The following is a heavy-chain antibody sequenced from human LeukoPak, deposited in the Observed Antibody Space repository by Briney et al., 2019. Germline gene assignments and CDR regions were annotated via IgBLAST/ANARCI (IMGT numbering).Heavy chain of an antibody. CDR3: ARGADSSGYYSIFYFDY. CDR2: IYYSGST. J-gene: IGHJ4*02. Sequence: GSLRLSCAASGFTFSSYSMNWIWQPPGKGLEWIGYIYYSGSTNYNPSLKSRVTISVDTSKNQFSLKLSSVTAADTAVYYCARGADSSGYYSIFYFDYWGQGTLVTVSS. CDR1: GFTFSSYS. V-gene: IGHV4-59*01. D-gene: IGHD3-22*01.